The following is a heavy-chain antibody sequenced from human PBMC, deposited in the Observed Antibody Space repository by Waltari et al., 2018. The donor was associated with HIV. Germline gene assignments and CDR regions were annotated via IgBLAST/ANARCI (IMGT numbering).Heavy chain of an antibody. CDR3: ARATVVYDFWSTSKGWFDP. D-gene: IGHD3-3*01. CDR2: IYYSGST. CDR1: GGSISSSSYY. J-gene: IGHJ5*02. Sequence: QLQLQESGPGLVKPSETLSLTCTVSGGSISSSSYYWGWIRQPPGKGLEWIGSIYYSGSTYYNPSLKSRVTISVDMSKNQFSLKLSSVTAADTAVYYCARATVVYDFWSTSKGWFDPWGQGTLVTVSS. V-gene: IGHV4-39*07.